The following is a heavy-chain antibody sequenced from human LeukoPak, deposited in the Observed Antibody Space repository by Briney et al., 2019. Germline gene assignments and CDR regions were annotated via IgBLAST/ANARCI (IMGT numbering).Heavy chain of an antibody. D-gene: IGHD2-2*01. V-gene: IGHV3-48*01. CDR1: GFTFSSYS. Sequence: PGGSMRLSCAASGFTFSSYSMNWVRQAPGKGLGWVSYISSSSSTIYYADSVKGRFTISRDNAKNSLYLQMNSLRAEDTAVYYCARDSGYCSSTGCYVHYFDYWGQGTLVTVSS. CDR2: ISSSSSTI. CDR3: ARDSGYCSSTGCYVHYFDY. J-gene: IGHJ4*02.